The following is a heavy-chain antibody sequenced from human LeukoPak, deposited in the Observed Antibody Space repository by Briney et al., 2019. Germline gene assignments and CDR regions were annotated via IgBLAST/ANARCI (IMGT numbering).Heavy chain of an antibody. CDR2: INQDASEI. V-gene: IGHV3-7*01. CDR1: GFTFSTYW. J-gene: IGHJ4*02. Sequence: GGSLRLSCAASGFTFSTYWMNWYRQAPGKGLEWVGNINQDASEINYVDSVRGRFTISRDNAKNSLHLQMNSLRAEDTAIYYCATDRDNSDWQKRFDSWGQGTLVTVSS. D-gene: IGHD2-21*02. CDR3: ATDRDNSDWQKRFDS.